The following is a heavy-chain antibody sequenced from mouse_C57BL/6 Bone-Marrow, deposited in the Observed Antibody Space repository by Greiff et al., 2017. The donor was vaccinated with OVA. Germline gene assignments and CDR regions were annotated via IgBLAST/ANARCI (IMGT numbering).Heavy chain of an antibody. CDR2: INPGSGGT. D-gene: IGHD1-3*01. CDR1: GYAFTNYL. J-gene: IGHJ3*01. Sequence: QVQLQQSGAELVRPGTSVKVSCKASGYAFTNYLIEWVKQRPGQGLEWIGVINPGSGGTNYNEKFKGKATLTADKSSSTAYMQLSSLTSEDSAVYFCARSLTGAYWGQGTLVTVSA. CDR3: ARSLTGAY. V-gene: IGHV1-54*01.